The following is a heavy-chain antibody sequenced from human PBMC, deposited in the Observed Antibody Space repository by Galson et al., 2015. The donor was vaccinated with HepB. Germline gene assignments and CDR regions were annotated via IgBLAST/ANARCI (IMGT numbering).Heavy chain of an antibody. CDR1: GGTFSSYA. CDR2: IIPIFGTA. D-gene: IGHD3-22*01. CDR3: ARDGGDSSGYTLNWFDP. V-gene: IGHV1-69*13. Sequence: SVKVSCKASGGTFSSYAISWVRQAPGQGLEWMGGIIPIFGTANYAQKFQGRVTITADESTSTAYMELSSLRSEDTAVYYCARDGGDSSGYTLNWFDPWGQGTLVTVSS. J-gene: IGHJ5*02.